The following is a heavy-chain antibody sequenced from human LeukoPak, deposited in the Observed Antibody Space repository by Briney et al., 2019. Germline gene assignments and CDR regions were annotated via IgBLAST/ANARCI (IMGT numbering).Heavy chain of an antibody. CDR1: GYSISSGYY. V-gene: IGHV4-38-2*02. D-gene: IGHD6-19*01. J-gene: IGHJ6*03. Sequence: MSSETLSLTCTVSGYSISSGYYWGWIRQPPGKGLEWIGSIYHSGSTYYNPSLKSRVTISVDTSKNQFSLKLSSVTAADTAVYYCARGRAPPWYSSGWLNSVNYYYYIDVWGKGTTVTISS. CDR3: ARGRAPPWYSSGWLNSVNYYYYIDV. CDR2: IYHSGST.